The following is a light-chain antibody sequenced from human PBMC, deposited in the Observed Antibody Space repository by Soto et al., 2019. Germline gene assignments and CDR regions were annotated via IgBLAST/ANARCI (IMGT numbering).Light chain of an antibody. CDR3: QQYNSYPYT. CDR2: DAS. V-gene: IGKV1-5*01. Sequence: DIQMTQSPSTLSASVGDRVTITCRASQSISSWLAWYQQKPGKAPKLLIYDASSLESGVPSRFSGSGSGTEFTLTISRLQPDDFANYYWQQYNSYPYTFGQGTKLEIK. CDR1: QSISSW. J-gene: IGKJ2*01.